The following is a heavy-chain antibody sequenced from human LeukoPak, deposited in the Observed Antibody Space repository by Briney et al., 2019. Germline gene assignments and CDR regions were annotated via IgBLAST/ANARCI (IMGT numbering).Heavy chain of an antibody. J-gene: IGHJ6*02. CDR2: IYPGDSDT. CDR3: ARRENYYYGMDV. CDR1: GYSFTSYW. Sequence: GESLKISRKGSGYSFTSYWIGWVRQMLGKGLEWMGIIYPGDSDTRYSPSFQGRVTISADKSISTAYLQWSSLKASDTAMYYCARRENYYYGMDVWAKGPRSPSP. V-gene: IGHV5-51*01.